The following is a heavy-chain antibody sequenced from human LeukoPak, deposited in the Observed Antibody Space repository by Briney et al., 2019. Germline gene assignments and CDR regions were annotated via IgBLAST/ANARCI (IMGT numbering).Heavy chain of an antibody. J-gene: IGHJ4*02. CDR2: IIPNSGGT. CDR1: GYTFTGYY. Sequence: ASVKVSCKASGYTFTGYYMHWVRQAPGQGLEWMGLIIPNSGGTSYAQKFQGRVTMTRDTSISTAYMELSRLRSDDTAVYYRARVLHDYGDYYFDYWGQGTLVTVSS. CDR3: ARVLHDYGDYYFDY. D-gene: IGHD4-17*01. V-gene: IGHV1-2*06.